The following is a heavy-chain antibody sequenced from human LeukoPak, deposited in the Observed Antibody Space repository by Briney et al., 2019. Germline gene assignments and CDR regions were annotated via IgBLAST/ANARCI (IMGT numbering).Heavy chain of an antibody. CDR3: AREISGSGSYPDY. CDR1: GFSFSTYA. J-gene: IGHJ4*02. V-gene: IGHV3-33*01. CDR2: IWHDASHT. D-gene: IGHD3-10*01. Sequence: GGSLRLSCAASGFSFSTYAMHWVRQAPGKGLEWVALIWHDASHTFYTDSVKGRFTISRDNPKNTVYLQMNSLGGEDTAVYYCAREISGSGSYPDYWGQGTLVTVSS.